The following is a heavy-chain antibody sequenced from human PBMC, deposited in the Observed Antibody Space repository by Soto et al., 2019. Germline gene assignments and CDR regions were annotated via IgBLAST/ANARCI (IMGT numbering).Heavy chain of an antibody. Sequence: SGPTLVNPTQTLTLTCTLSGFSLNASGVRVGWIRQPPGKALEWLALIYWDDGKRYSPSLKNRLTVTKDTLKNQVVLTMTNMDPADTGTYYCAHGEYSSDGWCFFDYWGQGTLVTVSS. D-gene: IGHD5-18*01. CDR2: IYWDDGK. CDR3: AHGEYSSDGWCFFDY. J-gene: IGHJ4*02. V-gene: IGHV2-5*02. CDR1: GFSLNASGVR.